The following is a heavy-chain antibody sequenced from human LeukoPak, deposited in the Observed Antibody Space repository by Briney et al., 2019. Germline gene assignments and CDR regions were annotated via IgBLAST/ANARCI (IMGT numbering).Heavy chain of an antibody. J-gene: IGHJ3*02. V-gene: IGHV3-30*18. CDR1: GFTFSSYG. Sequence: GGSLRLSCAASGFTFSSYGMHWVRQAPGKGLEWVAVISYDGSNKYYADSVKGRFTISRDNSKNTLYLQMNNLRAEDTAVYYCAKDAFDIWGQGTMVTVSS. CDR2: ISYDGSNK. CDR3: AKDAFDI.